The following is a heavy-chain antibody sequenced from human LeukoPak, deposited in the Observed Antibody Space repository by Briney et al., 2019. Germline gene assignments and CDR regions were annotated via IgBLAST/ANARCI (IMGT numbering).Heavy chain of an antibody. J-gene: IGHJ3*02. V-gene: IGHV1-69*13. CDR2: IVPIFGTA. Sequence: SVKVSCKASGGTFSSYAISWVRQAPGQGLEWMGGIVPIFGTANYAQNFQDRVTITADESTSTAYMELSSLRSEDTAVYYCARSGIAVAAFDAFDIWGQGTMVTVSS. CDR3: ARSGIAVAAFDAFDI. CDR1: GGTFSSYA. D-gene: IGHD6-19*01.